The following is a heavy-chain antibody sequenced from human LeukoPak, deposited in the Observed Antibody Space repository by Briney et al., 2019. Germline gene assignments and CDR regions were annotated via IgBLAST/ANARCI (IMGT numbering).Heavy chain of an antibody. V-gene: IGHV3-23*01. CDR2: LTDSGGTT. J-gene: IGHJ3*02. Sequence: RGSLRLSCVASGFTFSSYAMGWVRQAPGKRPEWVSSLTDSGGTTYYVDSVKGRFTISRDNSKNTLYLHMNSLRAEDTAMYYCAKKRDAFYIWGQGTVVAVSS. CDR1: GFTFSSYA. D-gene: IGHD5-24*01. CDR3: AKKRDAFYI.